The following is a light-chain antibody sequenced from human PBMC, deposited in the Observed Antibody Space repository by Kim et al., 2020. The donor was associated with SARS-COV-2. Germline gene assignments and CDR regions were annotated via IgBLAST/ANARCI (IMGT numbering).Light chain of an antibody. CDR3: QQYNSNSGT. V-gene: IGKV1-5*03. Sequence: GSGGDRVNMTCRASQSISSGVAWYQQKPGKAPKPLIYNASSLEGGVPSRLSGRGAGTEFTLTIRRVQPDDIATYYCQQYNSNSGTFGEGTKVEIK. CDR1: QSISSG. J-gene: IGKJ1*01. CDR2: NAS.